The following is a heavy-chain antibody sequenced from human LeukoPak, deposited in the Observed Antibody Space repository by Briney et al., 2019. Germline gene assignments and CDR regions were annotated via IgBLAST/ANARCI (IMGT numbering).Heavy chain of an antibody. CDR2: IWYDGSNK. CDR3: AKDASYHSSSVDFDY. D-gene: IGHD6-6*01. CDR1: GFTFSSYG. Sequence: GGSLRLSCAASGFTFSSYGMHWVRPAPGKGREWVAVIWYDGSNKYYADSVKGRFTISRDNSKNTLYLQLNRLRAEDRAVYYCAKDASYHSSSVDFDYWGQGTLVTVSS. V-gene: IGHV3-33*06. J-gene: IGHJ4*02.